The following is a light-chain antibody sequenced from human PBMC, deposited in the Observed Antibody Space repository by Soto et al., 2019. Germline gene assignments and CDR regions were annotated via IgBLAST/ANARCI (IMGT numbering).Light chain of an antibody. CDR3: AAWDGSLNGVL. J-gene: IGLJ2*01. V-gene: IGLV1-44*01. Sequence: QSVLTQPPSASGTPGQRVTISCSGSRSNIGSNTVNWYQQLPGTAPKVLIYRNNQRPSGVPDRFSGSRSGTSASLAISGLQSEDEAEYYCAAWDGSLNGVLFGGGTKLTVL. CDR1: RSNIGSNT. CDR2: RNN.